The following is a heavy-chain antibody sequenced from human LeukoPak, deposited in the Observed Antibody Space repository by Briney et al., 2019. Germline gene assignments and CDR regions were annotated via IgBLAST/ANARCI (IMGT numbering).Heavy chain of an antibody. J-gene: IGHJ4*02. CDR3: AKGYGSGSYIFDY. CDR1: GFTFSSYA. Sequence: PGGSLRLSCAASGFTFSSYAMHWVRQAPGKGLEWVAVISYDGSNKYYADSVKGRFTISRDNSKNTLYLQMNSLRAEDTAVYYCAKGYGSGSYIFDYWGQGTLVTVSS. D-gene: IGHD3-10*01. V-gene: IGHV3-30-3*01. CDR2: ISYDGSNK.